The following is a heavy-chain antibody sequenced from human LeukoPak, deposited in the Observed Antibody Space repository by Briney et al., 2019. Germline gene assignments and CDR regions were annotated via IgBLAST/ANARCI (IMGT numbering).Heavy chain of an antibody. CDR3: ARWQQLVSAFDI. CDR1: GGSISSSSYY. CDR2: IYHSGST. D-gene: IGHD6-6*01. Sequence: SETLSLTCTVSGGSISSSSYYWSWIRQPPGKGLEWIGSIYHSGSTYYNPSLKSRVTISVDTSKNQFSLKLSSVTAADTAVYYCARWQQLVSAFDIWGQGTMVTVSS. V-gene: IGHV4-39*07. J-gene: IGHJ3*02.